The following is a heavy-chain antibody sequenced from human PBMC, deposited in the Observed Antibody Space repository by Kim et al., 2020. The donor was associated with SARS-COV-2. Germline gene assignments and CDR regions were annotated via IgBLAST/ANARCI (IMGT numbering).Heavy chain of an antibody. J-gene: IGHJ5*02. CDR3: ARGQCRSSWYGVRGWFDP. CDR2: INHSGST. D-gene: IGHD6-13*01. V-gene: IGHV4-34*01. Sequence: SETLSLTCAVYGGSFSGYYWSWIRQPPGKGLEWIGEINHSGSTNYNPSLKSRVTISVDTSKNQFSLKLSSVTAADTAVYYCARGQCRSSWYGVRGWFDPWGQGTLVTVSS. CDR1: GGSFSGYY.